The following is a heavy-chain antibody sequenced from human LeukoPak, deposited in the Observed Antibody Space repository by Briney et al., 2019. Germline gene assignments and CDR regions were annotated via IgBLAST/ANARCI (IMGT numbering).Heavy chain of an antibody. V-gene: IGHV4-39*07. CDR1: GGSISSSSYY. CDR3: ARVDTARETDY. D-gene: IGHD5-18*01. J-gene: IGHJ4*02. CDR2: IYYSGNT. Sequence: SETLSLTCTVSGGSISSSSYYWAWIRQPPGKGLEWIGSIYYSGNTYYKSSLKSRVTISVDTSKNQFSLKLSSVTAADTAVYYCARVDTARETDYWGQGTLVTVSS.